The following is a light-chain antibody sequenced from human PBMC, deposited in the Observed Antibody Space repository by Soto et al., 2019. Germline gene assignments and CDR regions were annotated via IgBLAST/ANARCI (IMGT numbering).Light chain of an antibody. CDR3: QQSCTTPIT. V-gene: IGKV1-12*01. J-gene: IGKJ5*01. CDR2: GAS. CDR1: QGISNW. Sequence: DIQMTQSPSSVSASVGDRVSITCRASQGISNWLAWYQQKPGKAPKLLVYGASSLQSGVPSRFSGSGSGTEFTLTISSLQSEDFATYYCQQSCTTPITFGQGTRLEIK.